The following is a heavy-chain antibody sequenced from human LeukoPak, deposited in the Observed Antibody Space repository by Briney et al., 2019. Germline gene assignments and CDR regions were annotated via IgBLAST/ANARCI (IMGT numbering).Heavy chain of an antibody. V-gene: IGHV1-69*06. CDR3: TRPRGSSGPYGY. CDR1: GGTFRNYA. Sequence: PWASVKVSCKASGGTFRNYAISWVRQAPGQGLEWMGRITPIFDTANYAQKFQGRVTITADTSTTTAYMELSSLRSEDTAVYYYTRPRGSSGPYGYWGQGTLVTVSS. CDR2: ITPIFDTA. J-gene: IGHJ4*02. D-gene: IGHD6-19*01.